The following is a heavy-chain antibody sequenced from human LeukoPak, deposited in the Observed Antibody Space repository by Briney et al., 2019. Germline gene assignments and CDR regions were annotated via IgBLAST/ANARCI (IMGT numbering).Heavy chain of an antibody. D-gene: IGHD3/OR15-3a*01. CDR2: INQDGSEK. V-gene: IGHV3-7*01. CDR1: GFTFSGYW. Sequence: GGSLRLTCAASGFTFSGYWMSWVRQAPGKGLEWVANINQDGSEKYYVDSVKGRFTISRDNAKNSLYLEMNSLRVEDTAIYYCARDRDWSFDYWGQGTLVTVSS. J-gene: IGHJ4*02. CDR3: ARDRDWSFDY.